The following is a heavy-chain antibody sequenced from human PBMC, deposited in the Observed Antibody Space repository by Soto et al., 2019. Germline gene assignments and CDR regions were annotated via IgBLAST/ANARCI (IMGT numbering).Heavy chain of an antibody. Sequence: GGSLRLSCAGSGFTFSSFAMSWVRQAPGKGLEWVAATSYDGSNKYYADSVKGRFIISRDNSKNTLDLLLNTLRAEDTAVYYCAGVYYGGNSVNNYWGPGTPVTLS. D-gene: IGHD2-8*01. CDR3: AGVYYGGNSVNNY. J-gene: IGHJ4*02. CDR2: TSYDGSNK. V-gene: IGHV3-30-3*01. CDR1: GFTFSSFA.